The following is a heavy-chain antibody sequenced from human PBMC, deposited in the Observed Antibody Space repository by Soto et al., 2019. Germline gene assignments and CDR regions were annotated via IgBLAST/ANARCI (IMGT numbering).Heavy chain of an antibody. D-gene: IGHD1-1*01. J-gene: IGHJ4*02. V-gene: IGHV1-18*01. CDR3: SRDLDRDTCQTNYLDF. CDR2: ISSYNYEK. CDR1: GYTFSSIG. Sequence: ASVKVSCKTTGYTFSSIGVNWVRQAPGHGLEWVGWISSYNYEKKYAQKFQGRVAITKDTSTNTAYMELRSLTSDNTAVYYCSRDLDRDTCQTNYLDFWGQGTPVTVSS.